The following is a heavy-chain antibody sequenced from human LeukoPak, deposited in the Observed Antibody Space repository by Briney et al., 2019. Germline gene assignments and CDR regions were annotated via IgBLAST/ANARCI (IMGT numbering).Heavy chain of an antibody. CDR1: GFTFSSYA. D-gene: IGHD5-12*01. J-gene: IGHJ4*02. Sequence: GGSLRLSCAASGFTFSSYAMNWVRQAPGKGLEWVSGISGSGGSTYYADSVKGRFTISRDNSRNTLYLQMNSLRAEDTAVYYCAGGNSGYDSGYSFDYWGQGTLVTVSS. V-gene: IGHV3-23*01. CDR3: AGGNSGYDSGYSFDY. CDR2: ISGSGGST.